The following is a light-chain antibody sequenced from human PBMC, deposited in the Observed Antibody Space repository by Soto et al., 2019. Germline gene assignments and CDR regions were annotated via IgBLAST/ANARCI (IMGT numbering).Light chain of an antibody. J-gene: IGKJ3*01. Sequence: DIQMTQSPSSLSASVGDRVTISCRASQDINNYLAWYQQKPGKAPKLLIYAASTLQSGVPSRFSGSGSGTAFTITISSLQPEDVATYYCQRHNSAPPVTFGPGTKVD. CDR3: QRHNSAPPVT. CDR1: QDINNY. CDR2: AAS. V-gene: IGKV1-27*01.